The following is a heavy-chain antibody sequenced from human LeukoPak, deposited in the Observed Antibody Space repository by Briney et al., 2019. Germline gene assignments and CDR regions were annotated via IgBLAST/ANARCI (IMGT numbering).Heavy chain of an antibody. D-gene: IGHD3/OR15-3a*01. Sequence: PGGSLRLSCAASGFTFDDYGMSWVRQAPGKGLEWVSGINWNGGSTGYAGSVKGRFTISRDNAKNSLYLQMNSLRAEDTALYYCARTVGPVILTYYYYYYMDVWGKGTTVTVSS. V-gene: IGHV3-20*04. CDR2: INWNGGST. CDR3: ARTVGPVILTYYYYYYMDV. J-gene: IGHJ6*03. CDR1: GFTFDDYG.